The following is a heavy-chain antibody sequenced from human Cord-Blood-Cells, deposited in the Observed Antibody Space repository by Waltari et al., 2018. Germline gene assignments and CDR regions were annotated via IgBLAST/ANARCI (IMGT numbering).Heavy chain of an antibody. V-gene: IGHV4-39*01. Sequence: QLQLQESGPGLVKPSEILSLTCTVSGGSISSSSYYWGWIRQPPGKGLEWIGSIYYSGSTYYNPSLKSRVTISVDTSKNQFSLKLSSVTAADTAVYYCASQGDTAMVDYWGQGTLVTVSS. CDR2: IYYSGST. CDR1: GGSISSSSYY. J-gene: IGHJ4*02. D-gene: IGHD5-18*01. CDR3: ASQGDTAMVDY.